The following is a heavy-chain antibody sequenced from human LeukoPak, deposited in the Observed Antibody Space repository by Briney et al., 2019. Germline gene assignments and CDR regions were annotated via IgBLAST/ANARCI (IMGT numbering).Heavy chain of an antibody. V-gene: IGHV3-23*01. Sequence: PGGSLRLSCAASEFTFSDYAMSWVRQAPGKGLEWVSGLNEDGSTTFYADSVQGRFIISRDNSQNKLYLQMSSLRAEDTAVYYCVKDYPRIGVTGTTSFFDYWGRGKLVTVSS. D-gene: IGHD1-7*01. CDR1: EFTFSDYA. J-gene: IGHJ4*02. CDR2: LNEDGSTT. CDR3: VKDYPRIGVTGTTSFFDY.